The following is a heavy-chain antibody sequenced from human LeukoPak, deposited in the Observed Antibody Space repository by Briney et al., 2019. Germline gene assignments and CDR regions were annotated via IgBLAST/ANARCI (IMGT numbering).Heavy chain of an antibody. CDR2: IYYSGST. Sequence: LETLSLTCTVSGGSISSYYWSWIRQPPGKGLEWIGYIYYSGSTNYNPSLKSRVTISVDTSKNQFSLKLSSVTAADTAVHYCARDTYYYDSSGYYYYYYGMDVWGQGTTVTVSS. V-gene: IGHV4-59*01. CDR3: ARDTYYYDSSGYYYYYYGMDV. J-gene: IGHJ6*02. CDR1: GGSISSYY. D-gene: IGHD3-22*01.